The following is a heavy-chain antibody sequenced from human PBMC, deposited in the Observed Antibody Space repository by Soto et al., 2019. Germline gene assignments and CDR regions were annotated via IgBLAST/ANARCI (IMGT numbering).Heavy chain of an antibody. CDR1: GYTFTSYG. Sequence: QVQLVQSGAEVKKPGASVKVSCKASGYTFTSYGISWVRQAPGQGLEWMGWISAYNGNTNYAQKLQGRVTMTTDTSTSTAYMELRSLRSDDTAVYYCARDGEDIVVVVAAQTDYYYYDYMDVWGKGTTVTVSS. CDR3: ARDGEDIVVVVAAQTDYYYYDYMDV. CDR2: ISAYNGNT. J-gene: IGHJ6*03. D-gene: IGHD2-15*01. V-gene: IGHV1-18*01.